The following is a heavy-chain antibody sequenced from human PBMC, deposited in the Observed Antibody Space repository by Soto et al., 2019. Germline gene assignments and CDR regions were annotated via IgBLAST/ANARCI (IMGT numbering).Heavy chain of an antibody. Sequence: GGSLRLSCSASGFTFSNAWMNWVRQAPGKGLEWVGRIKSKTDGGTTDYAAPVKGRFTISRDDSKNTLYLQMNSLKTEDTAVYYCTTDRGYYDSSGYYYYYYGMDVWGQGTTVTVSS. CDR3: TTDRGYYDSSGYYYYYYGMDV. J-gene: IGHJ6*02. V-gene: IGHV3-15*07. CDR2: IKSKTDGGTT. CDR1: GFTFSNAW. D-gene: IGHD3-22*01.